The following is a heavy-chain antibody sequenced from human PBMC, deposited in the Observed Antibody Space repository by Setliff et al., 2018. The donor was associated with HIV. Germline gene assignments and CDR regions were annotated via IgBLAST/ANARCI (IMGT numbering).Heavy chain of an antibody. CDR2: VKQDSGD. J-gene: IGHJ3*02. D-gene: IGHD5-12*01. CDR3: ARVWRTDGYNRMAFDI. V-gene: IGHV3-7*03. CDR1: GFTFSSYW. Sequence: PGGSLRLSCAASGFTFSSYWMSWVRQAPGKGQEWVANVKQDSGDSYVDSVKGRFSISRDNAKNSLFLQLSSLRVEDKAVYYCARVWRTDGYNRMAFDIWGQGTMVTVSS.